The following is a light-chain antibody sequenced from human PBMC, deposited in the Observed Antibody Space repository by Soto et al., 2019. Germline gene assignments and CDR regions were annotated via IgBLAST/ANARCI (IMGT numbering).Light chain of an antibody. V-gene: IGKV1-5*03. Sequence: DIQMTQSPSTLSASVGDRVTITCRASQNIKTWLAWYQQKPGKAPRLLIYKASSFESGVPSRFGGSGSGTEFTLTISSLQPDDFATYYCQQYNSYLYTFGQGTKLEIK. CDR3: QQYNSYLYT. CDR1: QNIKTW. CDR2: KAS. J-gene: IGKJ2*01.